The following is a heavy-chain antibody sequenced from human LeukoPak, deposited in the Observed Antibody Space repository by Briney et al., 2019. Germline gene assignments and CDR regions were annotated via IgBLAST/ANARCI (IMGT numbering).Heavy chain of an antibody. CDR2: INPSGGST. Sequence: ASVKVSCKASGYTFTSYYMHWVRQAPGQGLEWMGIINPSGGSTSYAQKFQGRVTMTRDTSTSTVYMELSSLRSEDTAVYYCARDSMYYYDSSGYPDCWGQGTLVTVSS. J-gene: IGHJ4*02. CDR1: GYTFTSYY. CDR3: ARDSMYYYDSSGYPDC. V-gene: IGHV1-46*01. D-gene: IGHD3-22*01.